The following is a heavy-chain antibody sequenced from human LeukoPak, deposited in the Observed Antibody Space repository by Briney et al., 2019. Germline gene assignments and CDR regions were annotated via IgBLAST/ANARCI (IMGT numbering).Heavy chain of an antibody. V-gene: IGHV3-30-3*01. CDR1: GFTFSSYA. CDR3: ARSPGPFDY. Sequence: AGGSLRLSWAASGFTFSSYAMNWVGQAPGKGLEWVAVISYDGSNKYYADSVKGRFTISRDNSKNTLYLQMNSLRAEDTAVYYCARSPGPFDYWGQGTLVTVSS. D-gene: IGHD7-27*01. J-gene: IGHJ4*02. CDR2: ISYDGSNK.